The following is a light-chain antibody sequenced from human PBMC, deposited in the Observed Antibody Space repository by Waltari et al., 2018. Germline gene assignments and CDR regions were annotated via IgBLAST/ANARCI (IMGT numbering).Light chain of an antibody. Sequence: DIQMTQFPSTLSASVGDRVTITCRARQRIGSWLAWYQQKPGEAPKVLIYKASILESGVPSRFSGSGSGTEFTLTISSLQPDDFATYYCQQYQSPPWTFGQGTNVEIK. CDR2: KAS. CDR3: QQYQSPPWT. CDR1: QRIGSW. V-gene: IGKV1-5*03. J-gene: IGKJ1*01.